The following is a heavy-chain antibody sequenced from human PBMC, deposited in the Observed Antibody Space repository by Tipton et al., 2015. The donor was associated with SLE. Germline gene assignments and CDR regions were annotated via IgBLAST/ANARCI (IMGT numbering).Heavy chain of an antibody. V-gene: IGHV3-15*01. CDR1: GFTFSNAW. D-gene: IGHD2-15*01. Sequence: SLRLSCAASGFTFSNAWMSWVRQAPGKGLEWVGRIKSKTDGGTTDYAAPVKGRFTISRDDSKNTLYLQMNSLKTEDTAVYYCTLAHNPGGYCSCGWGQGTLVTVSS. J-gene: IGHJ4*02. CDR2: IKSKTDGGTT. CDR3: TLAHNPGGYCSCG.